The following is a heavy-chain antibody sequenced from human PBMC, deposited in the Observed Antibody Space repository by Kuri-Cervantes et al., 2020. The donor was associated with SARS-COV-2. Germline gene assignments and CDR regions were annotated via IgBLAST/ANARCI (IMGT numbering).Heavy chain of an antibody. V-gene: IGHV3-30*02. CDR1: GFTFSSYG. CDR2: IRYDGSNK. Sequence: GESLKISCAASGFTFSSYGMHWVRQAPGKGLEWVAFIRYDGSNKYYADSVKGRFTISRDNSKNTLYLQMNSLRAEDTALYYCAKDLYSSGWYTDYWGQGTLVTVSS. D-gene: IGHD6-19*01. CDR3: AKDLYSSGWYTDY. J-gene: IGHJ4*02.